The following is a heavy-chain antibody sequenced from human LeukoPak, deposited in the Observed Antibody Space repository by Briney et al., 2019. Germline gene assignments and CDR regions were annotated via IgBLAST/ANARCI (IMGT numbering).Heavy chain of an antibody. V-gene: IGHV3-48*01. CDR3: ASPLRYFDWAFDY. J-gene: IGHJ4*02. Sequence: GGSLRLSCAASGFTFSSYSMNWVRQAPGKGREWVAYISSSSSTIYYADSVKGRFTISRDNAKNSMYLQMNSLRAEDTAVYYCASPLRYFDWAFDYWGQGTLVTVSS. D-gene: IGHD3-9*01. CDR2: ISSSSSTI. CDR1: GFTFSSYS.